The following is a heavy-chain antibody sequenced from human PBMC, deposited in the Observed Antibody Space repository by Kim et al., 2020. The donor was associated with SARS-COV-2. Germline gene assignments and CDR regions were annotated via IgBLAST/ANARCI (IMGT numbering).Heavy chain of an antibody. Sequence: WGSLRLSCAASGFTFSYSWMSWVRQAPGKGPEWVAIIKEDGSQKYYVDSVKGRFTISRDNAKNSLYLQMNSLRAEDTAVYYCARDRGFGACDIWGQGTMVTVSS. V-gene: IGHV3-7*01. CDR1: GFTFSYSW. CDR3: ARDRGFGACDI. D-gene: IGHD3-10*01. J-gene: IGHJ3*02. CDR2: IKEDGSQK.